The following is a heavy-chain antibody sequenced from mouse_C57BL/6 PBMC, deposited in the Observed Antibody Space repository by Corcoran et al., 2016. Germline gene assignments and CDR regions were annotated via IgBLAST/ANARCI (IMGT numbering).Heavy chain of an antibody. CDR2: INPNNGGT. CDR1: GYTFTDYY. CDR3: ARSGLDYTFDY. Sequence: EVQLQQSGPELVKPGASVKISCKASGYTFTDYYMNWVKQSHGKSLEWIGDINPNNGGTSYNQKFKGKATLTVDKSSSTAYMELRSLTSEDSAVYYCARSGLDYTFDYWGQGTTLTVSS. V-gene: IGHV1-26*01. J-gene: IGHJ2*01. D-gene: IGHD2-4*01.